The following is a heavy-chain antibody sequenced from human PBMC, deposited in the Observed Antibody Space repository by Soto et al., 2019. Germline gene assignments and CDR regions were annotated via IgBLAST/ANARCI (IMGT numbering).Heavy chain of an antibody. Sequence: EVQLLESGGGLVQPGGSLRLSCAASGFTFSSYAMSWVRQAPGKGLEWVSAISGSGGSTYYADSVKGRFTISRDNSKNTLYLQMNSLRAEDTAVYYCAKGVGYYYASSGYYDLHYFDYWGQGTLVTVSS. CDR3: AKGVGYYYASSGYYDLHYFDY. CDR1: GFTFSSYA. D-gene: IGHD3-22*01. J-gene: IGHJ4*02. CDR2: ISGSGGST. V-gene: IGHV3-23*01.